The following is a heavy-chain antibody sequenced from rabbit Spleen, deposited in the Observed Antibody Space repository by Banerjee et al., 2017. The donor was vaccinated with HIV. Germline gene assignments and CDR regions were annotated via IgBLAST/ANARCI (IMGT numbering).Heavy chain of an antibody. J-gene: IGHJ6*01. D-gene: IGHD1-1*01. CDR2: IDTGSSGFT. CDR1: GFSFSNKAV. V-gene: IGHV1S45*01. CDR3: ARDTSSSFSSYGMDL. Sequence: QEQLVESGGGLVQPGGSLKLSCKASGFSFSNKAVMCWVRQAPGKGLEWIACIDTGSSGFTYFASWAKGRFTISKTSSTTVTLQMTSLTAADTATYFCARDTSSSFSSYGMDLWGQGTLVTVS.